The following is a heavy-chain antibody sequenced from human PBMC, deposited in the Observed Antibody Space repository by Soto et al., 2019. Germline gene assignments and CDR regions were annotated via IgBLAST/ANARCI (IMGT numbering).Heavy chain of an antibody. CDR3: ARDFVVRGVTINYYYYGMDV. Sequence: EVQLVESGGGLVQPGGSLRLSCAASGFTVSSNYMSWVRQAPGKGLEWVSVTHSGGSTDYADSVKGRFTTSRDNSKNTLYLQMNSLRAEDTAVYYCARDFVVRGVTINYYYYGMDVWGQWTTFTVSS. CDR1: GFTVSSNY. D-gene: IGHD3-10*01. J-gene: IGHJ6*02. CDR2: THSGGST. V-gene: IGHV3-66*01.